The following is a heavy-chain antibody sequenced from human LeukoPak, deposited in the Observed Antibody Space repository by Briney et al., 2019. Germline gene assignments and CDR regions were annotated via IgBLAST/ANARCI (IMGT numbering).Heavy chain of an antibody. CDR1: GFNFNNYW. J-gene: IGHJ4*02. CDR3: ARDRVGYCSSTSCYCGY. Sequence: GGSLRLSRAASGFNFNNYWMSWVRQAPGKGLEWLADIKEDGSGTYYVDSVKGRFTISRDNDKNTLYLQLNSLRAEDTAIYYCARDRVGYCSSTSCYCGYWGQGTLVTVSS. CDR2: IKEDGSGT. V-gene: IGHV3-7*01. D-gene: IGHD2-2*01.